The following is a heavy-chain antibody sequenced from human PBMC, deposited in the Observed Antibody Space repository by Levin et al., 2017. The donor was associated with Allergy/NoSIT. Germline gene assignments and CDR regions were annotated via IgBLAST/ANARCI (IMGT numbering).Heavy chain of an antibody. Sequence: GESLKISCAASGITFSAYNMHWVRQAPGKGLEWVAVISFDGSDEYYADSVKGRFTISRDNSKNTFYLQMSSLRAEDTAMYYCATDVAGQAGFDYWGQGTLVTVSS. J-gene: IGHJ4*02. CDR2: ISFDGSDE. CDR1: GITFSAYN. D-gene: IGHD6-19*01. CDR3: ATDVAGQAGFDY. V-gene: IGHV3-30*03.